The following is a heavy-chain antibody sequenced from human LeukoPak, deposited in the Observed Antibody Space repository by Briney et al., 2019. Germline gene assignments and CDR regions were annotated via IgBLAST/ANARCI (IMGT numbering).Heavy chain of an antibody. V-gene: IGHV3-7*01. CDR3: ARAFRITIFGVVIRRAFDY. CDR2: IKQDGSEK. D-gene: IGHD3-3*01. Sequence: GGSLRLSCAASGFTFSSYSMNWVRQAPGKGLEWVANIKQDGSEKYYVDSVKGRFTISRDNAKNSLYLQMNSLRAEDTAVYYCARAFRITIFGVVIRRAFDYWGQGTLVTVSS. J-gene: IGHJ4*02. CDR1: GFTFSSYS.